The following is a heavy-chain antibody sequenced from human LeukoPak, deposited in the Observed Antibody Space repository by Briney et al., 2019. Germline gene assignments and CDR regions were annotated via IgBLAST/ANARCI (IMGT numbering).Heavy chain of an antibody. Sequence: SETLSLTCTVSGVSISSSSYYWGWIRQPPGKGLEWIGSVYYSGGTYYIPSLKSRVTISVDTSKNQFSLKVSSVTAADTAVYYCARHRWRGDWFDPWGQGAQVTVSS. CDR3: ARHRWRGDWFDP. J-gene: IGHJ5*02. CDR2: VYYSGGT. D-gene: IGHD3-3*01. CDR1: GVSISSSSYY. V-gene: IGHV4-39*01.